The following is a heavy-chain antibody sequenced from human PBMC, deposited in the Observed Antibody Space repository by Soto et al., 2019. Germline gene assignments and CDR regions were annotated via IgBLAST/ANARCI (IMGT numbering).Heavy chain of an antibody. CDR1: GFTFSSYG. CDR3: AGGTYYDFWSGYYFPY. J-gene: IGHJ4*02. V-gene: IGHV3-30*03. CDR2: ISYDGSNK. Sequence: QVQLVESGGGVVQPGRSLRLSCAASGFTFSSYGMHWVRQAPGKGLEWVAVISYDGSNKYYADSVKGRFTISRDNSKNTLYLQMNSLRAEDTAVYYCAGGTYYDFWSGYYFPYWGQGTLVTVSS. D-gene: IGHD3-3*01.